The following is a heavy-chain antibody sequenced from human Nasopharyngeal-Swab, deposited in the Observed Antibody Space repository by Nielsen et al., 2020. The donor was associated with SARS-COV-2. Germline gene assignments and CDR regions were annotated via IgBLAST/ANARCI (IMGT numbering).Heavy chain of an antibody. J-gene: IGHJ4*02. CDR2: INHSGST. CDR3: ARAPYDFWSGHFHFDY. D-gene: IGHD3-3*01. CDR1: GGSFSGYY. Sequence: SETLSLTCAVYGGSFSGYYWSWIRQPPGKGLEWIGEINHSGSTNYNPSLKSRVTISVDTSKNRFSLKLSSVTAADTAVYYCARAPYDFWSGHFHFDYWGQGTLVTVSS. V-gene: IGHV4-34*01.